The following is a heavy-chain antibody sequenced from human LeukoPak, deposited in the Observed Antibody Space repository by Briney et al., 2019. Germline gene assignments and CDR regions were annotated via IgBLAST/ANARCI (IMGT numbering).Heavy chain of an antibody. D-gene: IGHD6-13*01. Sequence: GGSLRLSCAASGFTFNTFGLNWVRELPGKGLQWVSSISPSSSYIYYEDSVKGRFTISRDDAKNSLYLQMNSLTVGDTAVYYCVRDDAAWLYWGRGALVTVS. CDR1: GFTFNTFG. CDR2: ISPSSSYI. V-gene: IGHV3-21*01. CDR3: VRDDAAWLY. J-gene: IGHJ4*02.